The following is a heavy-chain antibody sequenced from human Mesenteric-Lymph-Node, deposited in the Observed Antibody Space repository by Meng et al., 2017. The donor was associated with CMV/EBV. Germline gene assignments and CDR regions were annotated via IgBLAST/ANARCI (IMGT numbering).Heavy chain of an antibody. CDR1: GFSFSSYS. J-gene: IGHJ4*02. V-gene: IGHV3-30*02. CDR2: IRYDGSNK. Sequence: GGSLRLSCAVSGFSFSSYSMNWVRQAPGKGLEWVAFIRYDGSNKYYADSVKGRFTISRDNSKNTLYLQMNSLRGEDTAVYYCARGYSGYDRPGLDYWGQGTLVTVSS. CDR3: ARGYSGYDRPGLDY. D-gene: IGHD5-12*01.